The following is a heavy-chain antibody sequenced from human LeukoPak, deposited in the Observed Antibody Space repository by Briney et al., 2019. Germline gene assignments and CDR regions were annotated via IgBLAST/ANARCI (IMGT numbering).Heavy chain of an antibody. CDR3: AKVVGSYCSSTSCDKGDWFDP. Sequence: GGSLRLSCAASGFTFSDYYMSWIRQAPGKGLEWVSYISSSGSTIYYADSVKGRFTISRDNSKNTLYLQMNSLRAEDTAVYYCAKVVGSYCSSTSCDKGDWFDPWGQGTLATVSS. D-gene: IGHD2-2*02. J-gene: IGHJ5*02. CDR1: GFTFSDYY. CDR2: ISSSGSTI. V-gene: IGHV3-11*04.